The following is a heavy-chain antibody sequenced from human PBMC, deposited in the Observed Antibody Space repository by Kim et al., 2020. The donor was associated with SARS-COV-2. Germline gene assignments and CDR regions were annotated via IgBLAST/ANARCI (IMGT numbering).Heavy chain of an antibody. D-gene: IGHD2-8*01. CDR2: ITNIAMT. J-gene: IGHJ4*02. Sequence: GGSLRLSCAASGFTFSNFAMSWVRQTPGKGLEWVSTITNIAMTYYADSVKGRFTISRDNSKNTLYLQMNSLRAEDTALYYCTKEEGWCSSAGCPMGYYFHYWGQGTLVTLSS. V-gene: IGHV3-23*01. CDR1: GFTFSNFA. CDR3: TKEEGWCSSAGCPMGYYFHY.